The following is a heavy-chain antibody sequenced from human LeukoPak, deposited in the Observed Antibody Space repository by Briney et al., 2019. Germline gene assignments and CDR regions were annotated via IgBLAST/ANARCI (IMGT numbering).Heavy chain of an antibody. CDR1: GYTFTSYY. CDR2: INPSGGST. V-gene: IGHV1-46*01. CDR3: ARVHKYYYDSSGYYY. D-gene: IGHD3-22*01. J-gene: IGHJ4*02. Sequence: ASVEVSCKASGYTFTSYYMHWVRQAPGQGLEWMGIINPSGGSTSYAQKFQGRVTMTRDTSTSTVYMEPSSLRSEDTAVYYCARVHKYYYDSSGYYYWGQGTLVTVSS.